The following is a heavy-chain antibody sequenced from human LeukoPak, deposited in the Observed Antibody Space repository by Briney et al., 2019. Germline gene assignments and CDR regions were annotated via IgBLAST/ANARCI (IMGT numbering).Heavy chain of an antibody. Sequence: PGGSLRLSCAASGFTFSSYGMHWVRQAPGKGLEWVAVISYDGSNKYYADSVKGRFTISRDNSKNTLYLQMNSLRAEDTAVYYCARDFSSSSRPHWYFDLWGRGTLVTVSS. J-gene: IGHJ2*01. CDR3: ARDFSSSSRPHWYFDL. CDR2: ISYDGSNK. V-gene: IGHV3-30*03. CDR1: GFTFSSYG. D-gene: IGHD6-6*01.